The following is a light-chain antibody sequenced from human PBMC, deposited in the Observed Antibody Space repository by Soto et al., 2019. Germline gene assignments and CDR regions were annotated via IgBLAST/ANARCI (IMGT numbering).Light chain of an antibody. V-gene: IGLV2-14*03. CDR3: SSYRTSNSRQIV. CDR1: SSDVGGYNY. J-gene: IGLJ1*01. CDR2: DVS. Sequence: QSALTQPPSVSGSPGQSITISCTGTSSDVGGYNYVSWYQHHPGKAPKLMIYDVSNRPSGVSNRFSGSKSGNTASLTISGLQPEDEADYDCSSYRTSNSRQIVCGTGTKLTVL.